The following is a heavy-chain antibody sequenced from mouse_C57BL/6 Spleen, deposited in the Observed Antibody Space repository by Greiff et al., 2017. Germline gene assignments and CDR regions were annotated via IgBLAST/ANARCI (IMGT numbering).Heavy chain of an antibody. CDR2: INPYNGGT. CDR1: GYTFTDYY. D-gene: IGHD1-1*01. CDR3: ARGDYYGSRVPYYFDY. Sequence: VQLKESGPVLVKPGASVKMSCKASGYTFTDYYMNWVKQSHGKSLEWIGVINPYNGGTSYNQKFKGKATLTVDKSSSTAYMELNSLTSEDSAVYYCARGDYYGSRVPYYFDYWGQGTTLTVSS. V-gene: IGHV1-19*01. J-gene: IGHJ2*01.